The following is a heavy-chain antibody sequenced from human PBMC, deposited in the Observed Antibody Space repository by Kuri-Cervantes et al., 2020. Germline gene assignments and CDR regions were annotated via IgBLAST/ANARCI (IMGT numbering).Heavy chain of an antibody. CDR1: GFSFSNYW. V-gene: IGHV3-30*02. J-gene: IGHJ4*02. D-gene: IGHD2-15*01. CDR3: AKDQRSDSNSGVGYIDS. Sequence: GESLKISCAASGFSFSNYWMHWVRQTPGTGLEWVAFILYGGSQTYYADSVKGRFTISKDNSKSALYLQMNSLRTEDTAVYYCAKDQRSDSNSGVGYIDSWGQGTLVTVSS. CDR2: ILYGGSQT.